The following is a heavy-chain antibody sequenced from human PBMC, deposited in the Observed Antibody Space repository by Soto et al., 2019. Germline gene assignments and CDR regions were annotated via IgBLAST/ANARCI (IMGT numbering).Heavy chain of an antibody. V-gene: IGHV4-30-4*01. J-gene: IGHJ2*01. D-gene: IGHD4-17*01. Sequence: QVQLQASGPGLVKPSQTLSLTCTVSGGSVSSGSYYWSWIRQPPGKGLEWIGYIHSGGNIYYNPSPTSGVTQEANTSTNQCSLKLSSVTAADAAVYYCGRLAGDNYWYFDLWGRGTLVTVSA. CDR1: GGSVSSGSYY. CDR3: GRLAGDNYWYFDL. CDR2: IHSGGNI.